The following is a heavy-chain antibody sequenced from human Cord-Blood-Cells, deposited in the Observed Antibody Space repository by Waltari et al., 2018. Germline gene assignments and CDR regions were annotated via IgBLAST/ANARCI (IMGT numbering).Heavy chain of an antibody. D-gene: IGHD5-12*01. CDR2: IIPIVGTA. V-gene: IGHV1-69*01. Sequence: VQLVQSGDEVTKPGSSVKVSCKASGGTFSSYTVSWVRQAPGQGLEWMGGIIPIVGTANYAQKFQGRVTITADESTSTAYMELSSLRSEDTAVYYCARRYSGYDSNRAFDIWGQGTMVTVSS. CDR1: GGTFSSYT. J-gene: IGHJ3*02. CDR3: ARRYSGYDSNRAFDI.